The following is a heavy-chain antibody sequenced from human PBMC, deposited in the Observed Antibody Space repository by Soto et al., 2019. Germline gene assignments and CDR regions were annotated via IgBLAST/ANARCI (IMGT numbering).Heavy chain of an antibody. J-gene: IGHJ5*02. D-gene: IGHD3-10*01. CDR1: GFTCSSYA. V-gene: IGHV3-23*01. CDR3: ARIRYYDSGSSINWFDP. Sequence: GGSLRLSCAASGFTCSSYAMSWVRQAPGKGLEWVSAISGSGGSTYYADSVKGRFTISRDNAKNSLYLQMNSLRAEDTAVYYCARIRYYDSGSSINWFDPWGQGTLVTVSS. CDR2: ISGSGGST.